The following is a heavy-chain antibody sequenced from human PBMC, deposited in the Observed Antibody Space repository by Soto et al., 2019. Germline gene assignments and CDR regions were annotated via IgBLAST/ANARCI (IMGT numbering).Heavy chain of an antibody. CDR3: AREYCSGTSCYGLDV. V-gene: IGHV1-18*04. Sequence: ASVKVSCKASGYTFTDYGISWVRQAPGQGLEWMGWISAYNDNTKYAQKLQGRVTMTTDTSTSTVYMELRSLRSDDTAVYYCAREYCSGTSCYGLDVWGQGTTVTVSS. J-gene: IGHJ6*02. CDR2: ISAYNDNT. CDR1: GYTFTDYG. D-gene: IGHD2-2*01.